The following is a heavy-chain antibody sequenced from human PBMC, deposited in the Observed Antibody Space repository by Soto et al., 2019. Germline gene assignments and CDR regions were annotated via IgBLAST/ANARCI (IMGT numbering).Heavy chain of an antibody. CDR1: AFTFSRHG. CDR2: IWSDGSNQ. V-gene: IGHV3-33*01. D-gene: IGHD3-10*01. J-gene: IGHJ6*03. CDR3: ARERTVGETNHNYMDV. Sequence: QVQLVESGGGVVQPGGSLRLSCAASAFTFSRHGMHWVRQAPGKGLQWVGVIWSDGSNQRYAESVKGRFTISRDNSTNTLYMQMNSLRAEDTAVYDCARERTVGETNHNYMDVWGTGITVTVSS.